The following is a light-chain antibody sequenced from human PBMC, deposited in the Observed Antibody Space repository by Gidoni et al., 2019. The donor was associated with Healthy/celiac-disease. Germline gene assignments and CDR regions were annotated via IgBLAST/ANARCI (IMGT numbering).Light chain of an antibody. V-gene: IGLV3-25*03. CDR1: ALPKQY. CDR2: KDS. J-gene: IGLJ1*01. Sequence: SSDLTHPPSVPVSPGQTARTTCSGDALPKQYAYWYQQKPAQAPVLVIYKDSERPSGIPGRFCGTSSGTTVTLTISGDQAEDEADYYCQSEDSSGTYVFGTGTKVTVL. CDR3: QSEDSSGTYV.